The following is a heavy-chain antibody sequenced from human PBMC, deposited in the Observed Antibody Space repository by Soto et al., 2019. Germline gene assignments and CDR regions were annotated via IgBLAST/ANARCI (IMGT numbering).Heavy chain of an antibody. CDR3: ARHIAVPRTRGFDY. V-gene: IGHV4-4*02. CDR2: IYHSVTT. D-gene: IGHD6-19*01. J-gene: IGHJ4*02. Sequence: QVHLQESGPGLVKPSGTLSLTCAVSGGSITTNWWSWVRQPPGKGLEWIGEIYHSVTTNYNPSLRGRVTISVDKSNTQFSLNLNSVTAAASAIYYCARHIAVPRTRGFDYWGQGNLVTVSS. CDR1: GGSITTNW.